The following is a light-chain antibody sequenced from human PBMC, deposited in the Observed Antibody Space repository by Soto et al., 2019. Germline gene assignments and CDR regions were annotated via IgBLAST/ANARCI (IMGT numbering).Light chain of an antibody. CDR3: SSYTSSSTVV. V-gene: IGLV2-14*01. CDR2: DVS. CDR1: SSDVGGYNY. J-gene: IGLJ2*01. Sequence: QSVLTQPASVSGSPGQSITISCTGTSSDVGGYNYVSWYQQHPGKVPKLMIYDVSNRPSGVSNHFSGSKSGNTASLTISGLQAEDEADYYCSSYTSSSTVVFGGGTKLTVL.